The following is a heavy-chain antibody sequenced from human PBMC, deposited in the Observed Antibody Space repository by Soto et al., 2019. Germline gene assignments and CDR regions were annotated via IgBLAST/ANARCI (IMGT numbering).Heavy chain of an antibody. Sequence: QLPLQESGSGLVKPSQTLSLTCAVSGGSISSGGYSWSWIRQPPGKGLEWIGYIYHSGSTYYNPSLKSRVTISVDRSKNQFSLKLSSVTAADTAVYYCARGVTIFGPYYFDYWGQGTLVTVSS. CDR3: ARGVTIFGPYYFDY. CDR2: IYHSGST. CDR1: GGSISSGGYS. V-gene: IGHV4-30-2*01. J-gene: IGHJ4*02. D-gene: IGHD3-3*01.